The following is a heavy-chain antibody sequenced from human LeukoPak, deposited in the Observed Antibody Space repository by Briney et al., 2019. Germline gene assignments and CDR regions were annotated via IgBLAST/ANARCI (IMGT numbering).Heavy chain of an antibody. CDR3: ARDSVRNDWRFDY. V-gene: IGHV4-4*07. D-gene: IGHD3-9*01. CDR1: GGSISSYS. CDR2: IYSSGST. J-gene: IGHJ4*02. Sequence: SETLSLTCTVSGGSISSYSWSWIRQPAGKGLEWIGRIYSSGSTNYNPSLKSRVTMSADTSKNQFSLKLSSVTAADTAMYYCARDSVRNDWRFDYWGQGTLVTVSS.